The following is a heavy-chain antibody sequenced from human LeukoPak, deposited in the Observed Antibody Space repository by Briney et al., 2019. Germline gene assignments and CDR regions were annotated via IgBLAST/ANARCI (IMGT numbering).Heavy chain of an antibody. Sequence: PSETLSLTCTVSGGSISSSSYYWGWIRQPPGKGLEWIGSIYYSGSTYYNPSLKSRVTISVDTSKNQFSLKLSSVTAADTAVYYCARDFGGVYRRGRLEKGGYFHYWGQGTLVTVSS. D-gene: IGHD2-8*02. CDR1: GGSISSSSYY. J-gene: IGHJ1*01. CDR2: IYYSGST. V-gene: IGHV4-39*07. CDR3: ARDFGGVYRRGRLEKGGYFHY.